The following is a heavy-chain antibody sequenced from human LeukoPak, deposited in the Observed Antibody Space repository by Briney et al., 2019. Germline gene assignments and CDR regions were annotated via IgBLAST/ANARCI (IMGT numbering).Heavy chain of an antibody. V-gene: IGHV4-31*03. CDR3: ARDILLRYFDWPNDWFDP. J-gene: IGHJ5*02. Sequence: SETLSLTCTVSGGSISSGGYYWSWIRQHPGKGLEWIGYIYYSGSTYYNPSLKSRVTISVDTSKNQFSLKLSSVTAADTAVYYCARDILLRYFDWPNDWFDPWGQGTLVTVSS. CDR2: IYYSGST. CDR1: GGSISSGGYY. D-gene: IGHD3-9*01.